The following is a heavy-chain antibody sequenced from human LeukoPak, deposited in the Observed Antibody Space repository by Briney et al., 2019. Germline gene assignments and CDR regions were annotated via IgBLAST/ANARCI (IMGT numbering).Heavy chain of an antibody. CDR1: GYTFTSYG. V-gene: IGHV1-18*04. Sequence: PGASVKVSCKASGYTFTSYGISWVRQAPGQGLEWMGWISAYNGNTNYAQKLQGRVTMTTDTSTSTAYMELRSLRSDDTAVYYCARDRYCSSTSCYDGYYYYYMDVWGKGTTVTVS. CDR3: ARDRYCSSTSCYDGYYYYYMDV. D-gene: IGHD2-2*01. J-gene: IGHJ6*03. CDR2: ISAYNGNT.